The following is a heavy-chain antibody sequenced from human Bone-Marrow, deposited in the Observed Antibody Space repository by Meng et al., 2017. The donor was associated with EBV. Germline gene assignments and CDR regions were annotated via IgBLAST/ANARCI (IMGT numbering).Heavy chain of an antibody. Sequence: LGALGGGVVQRGRSRRVYWSASGFTFRSYWMHWVRQAPGKGLVLVSRINSDGSSTSYADSVKGRFTISRDNAKNTLYLQMNSLRAEDTAVYYCASPMVQGVTWGQGTLVTVSS. CDR1: GFTFRSYW. V-gene: IGHV3-74*02. D-gene: IGHD3-10*01. CDR2: INSDGSST. CDR3: ASPMVQGVT. J-gene: IGHJ5*02.